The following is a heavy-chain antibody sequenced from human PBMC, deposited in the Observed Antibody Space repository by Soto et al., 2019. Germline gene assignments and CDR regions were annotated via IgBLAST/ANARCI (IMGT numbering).Heavy chain of an antibody. CDR2: IKEDGSEI. D-gene: IGHD2-2*01. CDR1: GFNVMSYW. V-gene: IGHV3-7*01. Sequence: GGPLRLSCAVSGFNVMSYWMSWVRQAPGKGLEWVASIKEDGSEIYYLHSVRGRFSISRDSAGNALHLTMNYLSAEDTGLYFCARDIGFDYANWGQGTLVTVSS. CDR3: ARDIGFDYAN. J-gene: IGHJ4*02.